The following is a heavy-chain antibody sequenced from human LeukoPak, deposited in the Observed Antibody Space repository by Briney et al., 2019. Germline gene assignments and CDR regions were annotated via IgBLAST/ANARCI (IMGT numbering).Heavy chain of an antibody. CDR1: GFTFSSYS. J-gene: IGHJ4*02. D-gene: IGHD2-2*01. Sequence: GGSLRLSCAASGFTFSSYSMNWVRQAPGKGLEWVSSISSSSSYIYYADSVKGRFTISRDNAKNSLYLQMNSLRAEDTAVFYCANDVGNAMIPRRFYFDYWGQGTLVTVSS. CDR3: ANDVGNAMIPRRFYFDY. CDR2: ISSSSSYI. V-gene: IGHV3-21*01.